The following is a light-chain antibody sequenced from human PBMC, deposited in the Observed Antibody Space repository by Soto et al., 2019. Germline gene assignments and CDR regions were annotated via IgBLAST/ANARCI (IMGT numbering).Light chain of an antibody. V-gene: IGKV1-5*01. Sequence: DIQMTQSPSTLSESVEDRVIITCRASHSISKWLAWYQQKPGKAPKLLIYGASSLESGVPSRFSGSGSGTEFTLTISSLQPDDFATYYCQQYNSYDMWTFGQGTKVDIK. CDR1: HSISKW. CDR2: GAS. J-gene: IGKJ1*01. CDR3: QQYNSYDMWT.